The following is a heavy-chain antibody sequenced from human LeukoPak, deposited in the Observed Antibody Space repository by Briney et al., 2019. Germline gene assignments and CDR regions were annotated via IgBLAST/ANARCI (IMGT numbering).Heavy chain of an antibody. V-gene: IGHV3-21*01. Sequence: GGSLRLSCAASGFTFISHCMTWVRQAPGKWLEWVSSISISSSYIYYADSVKGRFTISRDNRKNSIYLQMNSLRAEDTAVYYCARDEYGRSSRDGAFDMWGQGTMVTVSS. D-gene: IGHD4/OR15-4a*01. CDR2: ISISSSYI. CDR3: ARDEYGRSSRDGAFDM. J-gene: IGHJ3*02. CDR1: GFTFISHC.